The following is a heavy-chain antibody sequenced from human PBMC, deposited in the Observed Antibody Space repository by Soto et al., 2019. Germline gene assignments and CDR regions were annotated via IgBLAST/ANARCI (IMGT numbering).Heavy chain of an antibody. CDR3: AKGIAAAGISWFDP. Sequence: SETLSLTCTVSGVSISSSSYFWGWIRQPPGKGLEWIGIIYYSGNTFYNPSLKSRVTISVDTSKNQFSLKLSSVTAADTAVYYCAKGIAAAGISWFDPWGQGTLVTVSS. CDR2: IYYSGNT. V-gene: IGHV4-39*01. CDR1: GVSISSSSYF. D-gene: IGHD6-13*01. J-gene: IGHJ5*02.